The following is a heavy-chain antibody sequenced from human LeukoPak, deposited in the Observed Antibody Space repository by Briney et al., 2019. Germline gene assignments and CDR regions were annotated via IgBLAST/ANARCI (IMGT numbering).Heavy chain of an antibody. CDR3: AREEGGDCSRTSCYTSS. J-gene: IGHJ4*02. V-gene: IGHV1-18*04. CDR2: ISAYNGNT. CDR1: GYTFTSYG. D-gene: IGHD2-2*02. Sequence: GASVKVSCKASGYTFTSYGISWVRQAPGQGLEWMGWISAYNGNTNYAQKLQGRVTMTTDTSTSTAYMELRSLRSDDTAVYYCAREEGGDCSRTSCYTSSWGQGTQVTVST.